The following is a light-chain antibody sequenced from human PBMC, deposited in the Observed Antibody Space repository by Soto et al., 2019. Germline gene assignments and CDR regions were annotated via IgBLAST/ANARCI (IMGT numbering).Light chain of an antibody. V-gene: IGKV4-1*01. CDR1: QSVVFNNRDY. CDR3: QDCYSNPPT. CDR2: WAS. J-gene: IGKJ3*01. Sequence: DIVMTQSPDSLSLSLGERATITCNSIQSVVFNNRDYLAWFQQKPAQPPRLLIPWASSPESGVPDRCSGSGFGRDYTRTITSLEAADVGVYYCQDCYSNPPTFSPGTTV.